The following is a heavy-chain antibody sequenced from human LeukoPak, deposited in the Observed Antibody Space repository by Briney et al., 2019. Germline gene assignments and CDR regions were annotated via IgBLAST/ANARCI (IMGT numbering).Heavy chain of an antibody. J-gene: IGHJ4*02. Sequence: GESLKISCKGSGYSFTSYWIGWVRPMPGKGLEWMGIIYPGDSDTRYSPSFQGQVTISADKSISTAYLQWSSLKASDTAMYYCARLDITMVRRHTNFDYWGQGTLVTVSS. CDR2: IYPGDSDT. CDR3: ARLDITMVRRHTNFDY. D-gene: IGHD3-10*01. CDR1: GYSFTSYW. V-gene: IGHV5-51*01.